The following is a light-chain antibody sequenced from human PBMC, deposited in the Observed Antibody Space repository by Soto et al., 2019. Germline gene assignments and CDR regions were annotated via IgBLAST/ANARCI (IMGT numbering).Light chain of an antibody. CDR1: SSNVGSNT. Sequence: QSVLTQPPSASGTPGQRVTISCSGSSSNVGSNTVNWYQQLPGTAPKLLIYSNNQRPSGVPDRYSGSKPGTSASLAISGLQSEDEDDYYCAAWDDSLNVLVFGGGTKLTVL. CDR2: SNN. CDR3: AAWDDSLNVLV. J-gene: IGLJ2*01. V-gene: IGLV1-44*01.